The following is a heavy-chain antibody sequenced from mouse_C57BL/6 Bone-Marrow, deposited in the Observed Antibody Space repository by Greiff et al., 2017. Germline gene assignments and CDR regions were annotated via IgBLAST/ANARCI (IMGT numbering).Heavy chain of an antibody. D-gene: IGHD1-1*01. CDR3: ARFHLLLRAMDY. V-gene: IGHV1-7*01. J-gene: IGHJ4*01. Sequence: QVHVKQSGAELAKPGASVKLSCKASGYTFTSYWMHWVKQRPGQGLEWIGYINPSSGFTKYNQKFKDKATLTADKSSSTAYMQLSSLTYEDSAVYYCARFHLLLRAMDYWGQGTSVTVSS. CDR2: INPSSGFT. CDR1: GYTFTSYW.